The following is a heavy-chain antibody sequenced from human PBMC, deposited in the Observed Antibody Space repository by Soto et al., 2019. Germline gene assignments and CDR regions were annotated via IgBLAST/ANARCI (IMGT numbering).Heavy chain of an antibody. Sequence: QVLLVQSGAEVKKPGSSVKVSCKASGGAFSRYAISWVRQAPGQGLEWVGGIFPMYGTPVYAQKLQGRVTLTADEATTTAYMELSGLRYEDTAFYSCARDYEYQILELAALDIWGQGTMVTVSS. J-gene: IGHJ3*02. D-gene: IGHD5-12*01. CDR3: ARDYEYQILELAALDI. V-gene: IGHV1-69*01. CDR2: IFPMYGTP. CDR1: GGAFSRYA.